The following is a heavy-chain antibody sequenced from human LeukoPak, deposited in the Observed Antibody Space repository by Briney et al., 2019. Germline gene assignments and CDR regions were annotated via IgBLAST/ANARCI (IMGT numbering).Heavy chain of an antibody. Sequence: SETLSLTCTVSGGFLSSYYWGWIRQPPGKGLEWIGTIFYSGSTYYNPSLKSRVTISVDTSKNQFSLKLSSVTAADTAVYYCARVGYGDSYYYYYYYMDVWGKGTTVTVSS. J-gene: IGHJ6*03. CDR1: GGFLSSYY. CDR3: ARVGYGDSYYYYYYYMDV. CDR2: IFYSGST. V-gene: IGHV4-39*01. D-gene: IGHD4-17*01.